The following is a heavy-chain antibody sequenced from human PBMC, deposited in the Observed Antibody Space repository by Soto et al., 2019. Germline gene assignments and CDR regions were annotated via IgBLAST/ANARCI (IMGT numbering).Heavy chain of an antibody. CDR1: GYTFTNCT. J-gene: IGHJ4*02. CDR3: AIDPLDILTGYPYYFDY. D-gene: IGHD3-9*01. Sequence: QVQLVQSGAEVKKPGASVKVSCKASGYTFTNCTMHWVRQAPGQTLEWMGWINAGNGNTKYSQKLQGRVTFTIDTSASTPYMELSSLRSEDTAVYYCAIDPLDILTGYPYYFDYWGQGTLVTVSS. CDR2: INAGNGNT. V-gene: IGHV1-3*01.